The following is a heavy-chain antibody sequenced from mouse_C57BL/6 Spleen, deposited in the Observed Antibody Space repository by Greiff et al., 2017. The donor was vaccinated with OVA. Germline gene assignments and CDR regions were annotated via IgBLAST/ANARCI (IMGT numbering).Heavy chain of an antibody. J-gene: IGHJ2*01. CDR2: INPNNGGT. V-gene: IGHV1-26*01. CDR3: ARRNDYDRFFDY. D-gene: IGHD2-4*01. Sequence: EVQLQQSGPELVKPGASVKISCKASGYTFTDYYMNWVKQSHGKSLEWIGDINPNNGGTSYNQKFKGKATLTVDKSSSTAYMELRSLTSEDSAVYYCARRNDYDRFFDYWGQGTTLTVSS. CDR1: GYTFTDYY.